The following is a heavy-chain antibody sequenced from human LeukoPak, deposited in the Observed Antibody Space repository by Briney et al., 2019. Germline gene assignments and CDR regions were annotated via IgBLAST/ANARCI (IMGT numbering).Heavy chain of an antibody. Sequence: SQTLSLTCAISGDSVSSNSAAWNWIRQSPSRGLEWLGRTYYRSKWYNDYAVSVKSRITINPDTSKNQFSLKLSSVTAADTAVYYCARVKGYSGYDLDYWGQGTLVTVSS. J-gene: IGHJ4*02. CDR3: ARVKGYSGYDLDY. D-gene: IGHD5-12*01. CDR1: GDSVSSNSAA. CDR2: TYYRSKWYN. V-gene: IGHV6-1*01.